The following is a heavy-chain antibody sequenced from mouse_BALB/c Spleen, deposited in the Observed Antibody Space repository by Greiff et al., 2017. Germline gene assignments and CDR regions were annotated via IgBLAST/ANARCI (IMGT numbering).Heavy chain of an antibody. D-gene: IGHD1-1*01. V-gene: IGHV10-1*02. CDR3: VSELLRYAMDY. Sequence: EVQRVESGGGLVQPTGSLKLSCAASGFTFNTYAMNWVRQAPGKGLEWVARIRSKSNNYATYYADSVKDRFTISRDDSQSMLYLQMNNLKTEDTAMYYCVSELLRYAMDYWGQGTSVTVSS. J-gene: IGHJ4*01. CDR1: GFTFNTYA. CDR2: IRSKSNNYAT.